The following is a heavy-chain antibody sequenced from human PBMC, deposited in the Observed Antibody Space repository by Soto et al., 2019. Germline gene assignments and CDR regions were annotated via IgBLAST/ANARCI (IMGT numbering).Heavy chain of an antibody. D-gene: IGHD3-16*01. CDR2: IYYSGST. V-gene: IGHV4-59*01. CDR3: ARGGGGTQPLAY. CDR1: GGSMSNYY. J-gene: IGHJ4*02. Sequence: SETLSLTCTVSGGSMSNYYWSWIRQSPGKGLEWIGYIYYSGSTSYNPSLKSRVTMSIDTSKNQFSLKVSSVTAADTAVYYCARGGGGTQPLAYWGQGTLVTVSS.